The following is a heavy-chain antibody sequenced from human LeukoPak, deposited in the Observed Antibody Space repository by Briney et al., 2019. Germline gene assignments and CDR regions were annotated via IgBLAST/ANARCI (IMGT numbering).Heavy chain of an antibody. J-gene: IGHJ4*02. Sequence: GESLKISCKGSGYTFTNYWIGWVRQMPGKGLEFMGIIYPGDSDTRYSPSFQGQVTISVDKSINTAYLQWSSLKASDSAMYYCARAGYSNRWDGVDYWGQGTLVTVSS. V-gene: IGHV5-51*01. CDR1: GYTFTNYW. D-gene: IGHD2/OR15-2a*01. CDR3: ARAGYSNRWDGVDY. CDR2: IYPGDSDT.